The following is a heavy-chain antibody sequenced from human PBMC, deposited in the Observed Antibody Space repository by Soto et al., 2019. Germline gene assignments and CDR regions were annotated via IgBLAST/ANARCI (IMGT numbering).Heavy chain of an antibody. V-gene: IGHV3-30-3*01. Sequence: QVQLVESGGGVVQPGRFLRLSCAASGFTFSSYAMHWVRQAPGKGLEWVAVISYDGSNKYYADSVKGRFTISRDNSKNTLYLQMNSLRAEDTAVYYCAREDGDYVLSPLFDPWGQGTLVTVSS. CDR1: GFTFSSYA. J-gene: IGHJ5*02. CDR2: ISYDGSNK. CDR3: AREDGDYVLSPLFDP. D-gene: IGHD4-17*01.